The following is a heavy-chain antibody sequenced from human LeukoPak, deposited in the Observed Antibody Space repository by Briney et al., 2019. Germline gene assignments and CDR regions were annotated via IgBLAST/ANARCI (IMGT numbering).Heavy chain of an antibody. Sequence: GGSLRLSCAASGFTFDDYATHWVRQAPGKGLEWVSGISWNSGSIGYTDSVKGRFTISRDNSKNTLYLQMNSLRAEDTAVYYCARDKVGKVVAATTNWFDPWGQGTLVTVSS. D-gene: IGHD2-15*01. CDR3: ARDKVGKVVAATTNWFDP. CDR2: ISWNSGSI. V-gene: IGHV3-9*01. J-gene: IGHJ5*02. CDR1: GFTFDDYA.